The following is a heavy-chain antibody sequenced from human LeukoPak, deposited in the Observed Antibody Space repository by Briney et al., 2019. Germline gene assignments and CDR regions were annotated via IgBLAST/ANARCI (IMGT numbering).Heavy chain of an antibody. V-gene: IGHV4-59*11. CDR1: GGSISSHY. D-gene: IGHD2-15*01. J-gene: IGHJ2*01. Sequence: SETLSLTCTVSGGSISSHYWSWIRQPPGKGLEWIGYIYYSGSTNYNPSLKSRVTISVDTSKNQFSLKLSSVTAADTAVYYCARVGPEYCSGGSCYFSWYFDLWGRGTLVTVSS. CDR2: IYYSGST. CDR3: ARVGPEYCSGGSCYFSWYFDL.